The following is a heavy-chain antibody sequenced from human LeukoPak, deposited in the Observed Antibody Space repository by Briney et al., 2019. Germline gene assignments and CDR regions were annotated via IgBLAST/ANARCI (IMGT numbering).Heavy chain of an antibody. J-gene: IGHJ6*02. V-gene: IGHV3-23*01. CDR3: AKDQYSSALYGMDV. Sequence: GGSLRLSCAASGFTFSSYAMTWVRQAPGKGLEWVSDISGSGGSTYYADSVKGRFTIARDNSKNTLYLQMNSLRAEDTAVYYCAKDQYSSALYGMDVWGQGTMVTVSS. D-gene: IGHD6-19*01. CDR1: GFTFSSYA. CDR2: ISGSGGST.